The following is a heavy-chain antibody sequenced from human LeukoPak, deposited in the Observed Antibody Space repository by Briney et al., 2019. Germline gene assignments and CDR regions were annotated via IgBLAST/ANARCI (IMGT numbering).Heavy chain of an antibody. J-gene: IGHJ4*02. D-gene: IGHD2-15*01. CDR3: ARAYCTGATCSGNDY. CDR1: GFTFSSYA. Sequence: PGGSLRLSCSASGFTFSSYAMHWVRQAPGKGLEYVPAISSNGGSTYYADSVKGRFTISRDSCKNTVYLQMNSLRAEDTAVYYCARAYCTGATCSGNDYWGQGILVTVSS. V-gene: IGHV3-64*04. CDR2: ISSNGGST.